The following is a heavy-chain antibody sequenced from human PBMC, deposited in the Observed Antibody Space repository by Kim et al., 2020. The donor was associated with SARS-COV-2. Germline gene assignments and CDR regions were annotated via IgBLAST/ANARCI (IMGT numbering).Heavy chain of an antibody. CDR2: IYYSGST. D-gene: IGHD3-22*01. CDR1: GGSISSYY. V-gene: IGHV4-59*01. Sequence: SETLSLTCTVSGGSISSYYWSWIRQPPGKGLEWIGYIYYSGSTNYNPSLKSRVTISVDTSKNQFSLKLSSVTAADTAVYYCARDRGSMRYDSSGRGHFDYWGQGTLVTVSS. CDR3: ARDRGSMRYDSSGRGHFDY. J-gene: IGHJ4*02.